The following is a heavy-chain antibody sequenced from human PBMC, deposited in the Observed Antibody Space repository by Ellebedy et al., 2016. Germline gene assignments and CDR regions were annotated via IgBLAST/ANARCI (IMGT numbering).Heavy chain of an antibody. CDR1: GGSISSGGYS. CDR2: IYHSGST. D-gene: IGHD7-27*01. CDR3: AGEIVLGAFDI. J-gene: IGHJ3*02. V-gene: IGHV4-30-2*01. Sequence: SETLSLTXAVSGGSISSGGYSWSWIRQPPGKGLEWIGYIYHSGSTYYNPSLKSRVTISVDRSKNQFSLKLSSVTAADTAVYYCAGEIVLGAFDIWGQGTMVTVSS.